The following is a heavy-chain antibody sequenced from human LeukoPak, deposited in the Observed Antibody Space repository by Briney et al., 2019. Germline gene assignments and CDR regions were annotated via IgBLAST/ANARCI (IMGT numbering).Heavy chain of an antibody. CDR3: ARDHHSSGWYWFDP. Sequence: SETLSLTCTVSGGSISSYYWSWIRQPPGKGLEWIGYIYYSGSTNYNPSLKSRVTMSVDTSKNQFSLKLSSVTAADTAVYYCARDHHSSGWYWFDPWGQGTLVTVSS. V-gene: IGHV4-59*12. D-gene: IGHD6-19*01. CDR2: IYYSGST. CDR1: GGSISSYY. J-gene: IGHJ5*02.